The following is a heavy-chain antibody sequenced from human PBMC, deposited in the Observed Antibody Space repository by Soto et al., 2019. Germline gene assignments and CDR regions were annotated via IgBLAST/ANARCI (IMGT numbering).Heavy chain of an antibody. V-gene: IGHV4-59*01. CDR2: IYYSGST. CDR1: GGSISSYY. CDR3: ARVAFGSYSSSFHLDY. D-gene: IGHD6-13*01. J-gene: IGHJ4*02. Sequence: SETLYLTCTVSGGSISSYYWSWIRQPPGKGLEWIGYIYYSGSTNYNPSLQSRVTISVDTSRNQFSLKLSSVTAADTAVYHCARVAFGSYSSSFHLDYWGQGALVTVSS.